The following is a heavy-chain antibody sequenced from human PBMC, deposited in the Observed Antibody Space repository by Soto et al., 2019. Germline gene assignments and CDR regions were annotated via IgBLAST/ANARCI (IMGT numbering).Heavy chain of an antibody. CDR2: TYYRSKWYS. D-gene: IGHD2-2*02. J-gene: IGHJ4*02. CDR1: GDSVSSSSAA. V-gene: IGHV6-1*01. CDR3: ARYTYTWFLDF. Sequence: SQTLSLTCAISGDSVSSSSAAWNWIRQSPSGGLEWLGRTYYRSKWYSDYGVSVRSRIVINPDTSKNQFSLQLNFVTPEDTAVYYCARYTYTWFLDFWGQGTLVTVSS.